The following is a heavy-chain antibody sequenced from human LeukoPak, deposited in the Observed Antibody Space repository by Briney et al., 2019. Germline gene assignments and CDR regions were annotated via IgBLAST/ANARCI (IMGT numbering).Heavy chain of an antibody. V-gene: IGHV4-4*02. Sequence: SGTLSLTCGVSGGSIDITNYWSWVRQAPGGGLEWMGEISHDGTTNYNSSLRSRVAMSFDRANNQFSLSLTYVTAADTAVYYCTRENRPFCPFAFWGQGVLVTVSS. J-gene: IGHJ4*02. CDR2: ISHDGTT. CDR1: GGSIDITNY. D-gene: IGHD2/OR15-2a*01. CDR3: TRENRPFCPFAF.